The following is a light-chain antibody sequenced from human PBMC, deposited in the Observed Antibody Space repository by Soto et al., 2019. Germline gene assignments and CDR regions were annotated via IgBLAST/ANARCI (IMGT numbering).Light chain of an antibody. CDR1: QSVSSSY. Sequence: EIVLTQSPGTLSLSPGERATLSCRASQSVSSSYLAWYQQKPGQAPRLLIYGASTRATGIPDRFSGSGSGTDFTLTISRLEPEDFAVYYCQQYTFSPPWTFGQGTKVEGK. V-gene: IGKV3-20*01. CDR2: GAS. CDR3: QQYTFSPPWT. J-gene: IGKJ1*01.